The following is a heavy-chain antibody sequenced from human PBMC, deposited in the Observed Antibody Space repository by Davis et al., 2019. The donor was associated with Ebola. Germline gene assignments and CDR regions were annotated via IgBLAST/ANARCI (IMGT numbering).Heavy chain of an antibody. Sequence: GGSLRLSCAASGFSFSSCSMNWVRQAPGKGLEWVSSISSSSSSKYYVDSVKGRFTISRDNAKNSLSLQMNSLRAEDTAVYYCARVNGYSSGWNDYWGQGTLVTVSS. CDR3: ARVNGYSSGWNDY. J-gene: IGHJ4*02. CDR1: GFSFSSCS. D-gene: IGHD6-19*01. CDR2: ISSSSSSK. V-gene: IGHV3-21*01.